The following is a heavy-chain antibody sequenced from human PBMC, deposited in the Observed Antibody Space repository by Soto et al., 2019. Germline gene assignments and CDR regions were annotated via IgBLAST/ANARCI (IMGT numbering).Heavy chain of an antibody. J-gene: IGHJ6*03. CDR2: ISGGSGST. CDR3: AIVPPDDYYYYYYYMDV. D-gene: IGHD3-16*01. CDR1: GFSFSTYA. V-gene: IGHV3-23*01. Sequence: EVQLLESGGGLVQPGGSLRLSCAASGFSFSTYAMSWVRQAPGKGLEWVSGISGGSGSTYYADSVKGRFTVSRDNSKNTLNLQMISLRAGDTAVYYCAIVPPDDYYYYYYYMDVWGKGTTVTVSS.